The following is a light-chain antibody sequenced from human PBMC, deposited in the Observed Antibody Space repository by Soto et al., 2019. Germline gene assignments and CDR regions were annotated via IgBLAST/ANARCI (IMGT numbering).Light chain of an antibody. J-gene: IGLJ2*01. CDR1: SSDVGGYNY. V-gene: IGLV2-14*03. CDR3: SSFARSSTLV. CDR2: DVS. Sequence: QSALTQPASVSASPGQSVSISCTGTSSDVGGYNYVSWYQHYPGKAPKLIIYDVSNRPSGISNRFSGSKSGNTASLTISGLQAEDEADYYCSSFARSSTLVFGGGTKLT.